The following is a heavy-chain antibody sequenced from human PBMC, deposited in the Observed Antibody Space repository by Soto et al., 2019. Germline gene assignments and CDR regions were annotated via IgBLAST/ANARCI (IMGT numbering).Heavy chain of an antibody. J-gene: IGHJ4*02. CDR1: GFTFDDYA. CDR3: AKAQGSGTYYNDHYY. CDR2: ISWNSGGI. D-gene: IGHD3-10*01. Sequence: EVQLVESGGGLVQPGRSLRLSCAASGFTFDDYAMHWVRQAPGKGLEWVSGISWNSGGIGYADSVKGRFTISRDNAKNSLYLQMNSLRAEDTALNYCAKAQGSGTYYNDHYYWGQGTLVTVSS. V-gene: IGHV3-9*01.